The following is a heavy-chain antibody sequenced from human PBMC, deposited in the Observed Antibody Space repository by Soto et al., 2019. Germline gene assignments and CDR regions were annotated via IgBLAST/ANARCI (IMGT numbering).Heavy chain of an antibody. D-gene: IGHD6-6*01. J-gene: IGHJ4*02. CDR3: VRGLSSPSAAGV. CDR2: AHDTGTA. V-gene: IGHV4-39*01. CDR1: GGSVSSGGNY. Sequence: QLQLQESGPGLVKPSETLSLTCAVSGGSVSSGGNYWGWIRQSPGKGLECIGSAHDTGTAHYNPAQTTQVTISVATSKDQSSLNVISVTAADSGVYYCVRGLSSPSAAGVWGQGTLVTVSS.